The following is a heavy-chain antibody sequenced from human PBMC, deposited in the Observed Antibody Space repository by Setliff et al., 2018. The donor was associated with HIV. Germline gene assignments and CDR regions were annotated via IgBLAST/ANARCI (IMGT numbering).Heavy chain of an antibody. D-gene: IGHD1-26*01. V-gene: IGHV3-30*04. J-gene: IGHJ4*02. CDR1: GFTFSDYV. Sequence: GGSLRLSCAASGFTFSDYVMYWVRQAPGKGLEWVTVISYDGSNESYADSVKGRFTISRDNSKSTPYLQMTNLRAEDTALYFCAKGAGPTTLAEPFDSWGQGTLVTVSS. CDR2: ISYDGSNE. CDR3: AKGAGPTTLAEPFDS.